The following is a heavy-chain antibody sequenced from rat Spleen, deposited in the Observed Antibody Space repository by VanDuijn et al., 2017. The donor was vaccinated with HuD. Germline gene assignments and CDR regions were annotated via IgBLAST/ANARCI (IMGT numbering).Heavy chain of an antibody. CDR3: ARARSDWSPDY. V-gene: IGHV5-29*01. J-gene: IGHJ2*01. D-gene: IGHD4-2*01. Sequence: EVQLVESDGGLVQPGRSLKLSCAASGFTFSDYYMAWVRQAPTKGLEWVATISYDGSSTYYRDSVKGRFTISRDNAKSTLYLQMSKLGSEDTAIYYCARARSDWSPDYWGQGVMVTVSS. CDR1: GFTFSDYY. CDR2: ISYDGSST.